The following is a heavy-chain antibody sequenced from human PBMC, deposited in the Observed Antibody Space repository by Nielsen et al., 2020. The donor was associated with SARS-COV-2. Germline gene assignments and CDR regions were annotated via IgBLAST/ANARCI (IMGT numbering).Heavy chain of an antibody. CDR3: ARARATIFGLVMSYGMDV. CDR1: GYTFTDYY. J-gene: IGHJ6*02. Sequence: ASVKVSCKASGYTFTDYYIHWVRHAPAQGLEWLARINTYSGGTNYAQKFPGTVTMTRDASISTVYMELTSDDTAVYYCARARATIFGLVMSYGMDVWGQGNTVAVSS. CDR2: INTYSGGT. V-gene: IGHV1-2*06. D-gene: IGHD3/OR15-3a*01.